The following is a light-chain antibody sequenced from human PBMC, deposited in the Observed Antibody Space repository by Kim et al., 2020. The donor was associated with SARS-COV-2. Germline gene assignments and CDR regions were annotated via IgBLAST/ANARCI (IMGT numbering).Light chain of an antibody. CDR1: SSDVGAYNY. CDR2: DVS. Sequence: QSITISCTGTSSDVGAYNYVSWYQQHPGKAPKLMIYDVSKRPSGVSSRFSGSKSGNTASLTISGLQAGDEADYFCSSFTSSSTYWVFGGGTQLTVL. CDR3: SSFTSSSTYWV. J-gene: IGLJ3*02. V-gene: IGLV2-14*03.